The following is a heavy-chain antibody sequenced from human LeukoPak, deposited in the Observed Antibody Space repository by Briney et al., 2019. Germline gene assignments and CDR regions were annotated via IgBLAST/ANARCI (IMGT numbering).Heavy chain of an antibody. CDR1: GFTFSSYG. CDR3: AKDPYGGYSEGPFDY. Sequence: PGRSLRLSCAASGFTFSSYGMHWVRQAPGKGLEWVAVISYDGSNKYYADSVKGRFTISRGNSKNTLYLQMNSLRAEDTAVYYCAKDPYGGYSEGPFDYWGQGTLVTVSS. CDR2: ISYDGSNK. V-gene: IGHV3-30*18. D-gene: IGHD5-12*01. J-gene: IGHJ4*02.